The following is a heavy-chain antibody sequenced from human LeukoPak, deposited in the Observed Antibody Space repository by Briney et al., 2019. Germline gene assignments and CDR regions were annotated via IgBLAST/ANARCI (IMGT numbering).Heavy chain of an antibody. CDR1: GFSFSSYG. Sequence: GGSLRLSCAASGFSFSSYGMHWVRQAPGKGLEWVAAIWYDGSNKYYVDSVKGRFTISRDNSKNTLYLQMNSLRAEDTAVYYCARSYWNVHFDYWGQGTLVTVFS. CDR3: ARSYWNVHFDY. J-gene: IGHJ4*02. D-gene: IGHD1-1*01. CDR2: IWYDGSNK. V-gene: IGHV3-33*01.